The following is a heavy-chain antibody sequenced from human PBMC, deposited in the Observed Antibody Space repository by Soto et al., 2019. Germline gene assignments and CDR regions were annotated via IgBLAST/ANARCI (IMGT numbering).Heavy chain of an antibody. CDR1: GGSISSSSYY. D-gene: IGHD3-9*01. CDR3: ARQDYDILTGYYNVNYGGWGY. CDR2: IYYSGST. V-gene: IGHV4-39*01. J-gene: IGHJ4*02. Sequence: QLQLQESGPGLVKPSETLSLTCTVSGGSISSSSYYWGWIRQPPGKGLEWIGCIYYSGSTYYNPSLKSRVATSVDTSNNQLSLKLSFVTAADTAVYYCARQDYDILTGYYNVNYGGWGYWGQGTLVTVSS.